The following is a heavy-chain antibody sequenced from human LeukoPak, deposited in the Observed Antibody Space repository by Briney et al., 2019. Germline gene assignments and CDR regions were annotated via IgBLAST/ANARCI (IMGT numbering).Heavy chain of an antibody. CDR1: GGSISSYY. CDR2: INHSGST. V-gene: IGHV4-34*01. J-gene: IGHJ4*02. D-gene: IGHD3-22*01. Sequence: SETLSLTCTVSGGSISSYYWSWIRQPPGKGLEWIGEINHSGSTNYNPSLKSRVTISVDTSKNQFSLKLSSVTAADTAVYYCARGRYGTMIVVVSGSYYFDYWGQGTLVTVSS. CDR3: ARGRYGTMIVVVSGSYYFDY.